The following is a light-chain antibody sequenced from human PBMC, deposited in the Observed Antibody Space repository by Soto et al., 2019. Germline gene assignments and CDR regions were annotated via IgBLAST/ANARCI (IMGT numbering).Light chain of an antibody. J-gene: IGKJ5*01. V-gene: IGKV3D-20*02. CDR2: DAS. CDR3: QQRSNWPSIT. Sequence: DIVLTQSPGTLSLSPGERATLSCRASQSVTSNYLAWYQQKPGQPPRLLIYDASTRAPGIPARFSGSGSGTDFTLTISSLEPEDFAVYHCQQRSNWPSITFGQGTRLEIK. CDR1: QSVTSNY.